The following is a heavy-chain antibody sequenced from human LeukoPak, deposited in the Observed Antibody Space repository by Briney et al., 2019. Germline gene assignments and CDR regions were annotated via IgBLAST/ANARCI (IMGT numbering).Heavy chain of an antibody. CDR2: ISSRGSTI. CDR3: ARLKDFDWMFDY. CDR1: GFTFSSYE. V-gene: IGHV3-48*03. D-gene: IGHD3-9*01. J-gene: IGHJ4*02. Sequence: GGSLRLSCAASGFTFSSYEMNWVRQAPGKGLEWVSYISSRGSTIYYADSVKGRFTISRDNAKNSLYLQMNSLRAEDTAVYYCARLKDFDWMFDYWGQGTLVTVSS.